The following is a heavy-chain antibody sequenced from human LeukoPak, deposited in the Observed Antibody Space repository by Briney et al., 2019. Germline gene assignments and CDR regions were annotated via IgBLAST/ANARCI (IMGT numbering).Heavy chain of an antibody. CDR3: ALSSGSYFDY. D-gene: IGHD1-26*01. V-gene: IGHV1-69*05. CDR1: GGTFSSYA. CDR2: IIPIFGTA. Sequence: AAVKVSCKASGGTFSSYAISWVRQAPGQGLEWMGGIIPIFGTANYAQKFQGRVTITTDESTSTAYMELSSLRSEDTAVYYCALSSGSYFDYWGQGTLVTVSS. J-gene: IGHJ4*02.